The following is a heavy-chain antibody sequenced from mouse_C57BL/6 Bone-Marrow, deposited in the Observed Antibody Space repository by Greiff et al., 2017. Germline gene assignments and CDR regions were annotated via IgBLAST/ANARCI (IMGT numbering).Heavy chain of an antibody. CDR3: AREDWRFYYAMDY. V-gene: IGHV1-55*01. Sequence: QVQLQQPGAELVKPGASVKMSCKASGYTFTSYWITWVKQRPGQGLEWIGDIYPGSGSSNYNEKFKSKATLTVDTSSSTAYMQLSSLTSEDSAVYYCAREDWRFYYAMDYWGQGTSVTVSS. D-gene: IGHD4-1*01. CDR1: GYTFTSYW. CDR2: IYPGSGSS. J-gene: IGHJ4*01.